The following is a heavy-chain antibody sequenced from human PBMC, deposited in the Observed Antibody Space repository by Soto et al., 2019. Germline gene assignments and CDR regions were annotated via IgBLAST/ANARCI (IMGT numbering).Heavy chain of an antibody. CDR3: ARSRAVADYYGMDV. J-gene: IGHJ6*02. D-gene: IGHD6-19*01. V-gene: IGHV1-69*13. Sequence: ASVKVSCKASGGTFSSSAISWVRQAPGQGLEWMGGIIPIFGTANYAQKFQGRVTITADESTSTAYMELSSLRSEDTAVYYCARSRAVADYYGMDVWGQGTTLTVSS. CDR2: IIPIFGTA. CDR1: GGTFSSSA.